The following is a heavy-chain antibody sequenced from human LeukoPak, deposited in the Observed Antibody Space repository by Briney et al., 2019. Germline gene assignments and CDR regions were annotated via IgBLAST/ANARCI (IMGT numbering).Heavy chain of an antibody. V-gene: IGHV3-53*05. D-gene: IGHD1-26*01. CDR3: ATSIVGLTYDEHFQH. Sequence: GGSLRLSCAASGFAVSSNHMNWVRQAPGKGLEWVSVIFNGGSTYYADSVKGRFTISKDNSKNTLYLQMNSLRAEDTAVYYCATSIVGLTYDEHFQHWGQGTLVTVSS. CDR1: GFAVSSNH. J-gene: IGHJ1*01. CDR2: IFNGGST.